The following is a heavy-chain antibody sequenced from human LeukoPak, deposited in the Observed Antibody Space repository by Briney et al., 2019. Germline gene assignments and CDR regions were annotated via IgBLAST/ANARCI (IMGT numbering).Heavy chain of an antibody. D-gene: IGHD5-12*01. CDR1: GFTFSSSA. CDR3: ARGNVNMVATIEDY. V-gene: IGHV3-23*01. Sequence: GGSLRLSCAASGFTFSSSAMSWVRQAPGKGLEGFSAISGTGGSTFYADSVKGRFTVSRDNSKSTLYLEMTSLRVEDTALYYCARGNVNMVATIEDYWGQGTLVTVSS. J-gene: IGHJ4*02. CDR2: ISGTGGST.